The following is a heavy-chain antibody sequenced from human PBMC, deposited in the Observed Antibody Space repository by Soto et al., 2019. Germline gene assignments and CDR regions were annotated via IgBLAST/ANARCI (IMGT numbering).Heavy chain of an antibody. CDR3: ARVERGTATTVVDAFDI. V-gene: IGHV4-34*01. D-gene: IGHD1-1*01. Sequence: QVQLQQWGAGLLKPSETLSLTCAVYGGSVNSGNYYWSWIRQPPGKGLEWIGEMSHSGGTHFNPSFKSRVTISVDTSKTQSSLKMSSVTAADTALYYCARVERGTATTVVDAFDIWGPGTLVTVSS. J-gene: IGHJ3*02. CDR1: GGSVNSGNYY. CDR2: MSHSGGT.